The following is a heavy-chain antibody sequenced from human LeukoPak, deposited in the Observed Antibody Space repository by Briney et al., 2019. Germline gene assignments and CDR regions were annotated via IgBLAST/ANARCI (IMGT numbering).Heavy chain of an antibody. CDR2: ISSSSSSM. D-gene: IGHD2-2*01. V-gene: IGHV3-48*01. CDR3: GCSSTSWDRFDY. CDR1: GFTFSSFN. Sequence: GGSPRLSCAASGFTFSSFNMNWVRQAPGKGLEWVSYISSSSSSMYYADSVKGRFTISRDNAKNSLYLQMNSLRAEDTAVYYCGCSSTSWDRFDYWGQGTLVTVSS. J-gene: IGHJ4*02.